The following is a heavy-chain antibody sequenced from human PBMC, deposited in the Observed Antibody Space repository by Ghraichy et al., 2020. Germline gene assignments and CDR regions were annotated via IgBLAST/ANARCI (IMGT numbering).Heavy chain of an antibody. D-gene: IGHD7-27*01. CDR2: ISSSSSYI. CDR1: GFTFSSYS. CDR3: AREDSPKTGEGPLDY. V-gene: IGHV3-21*01. J-gene: IGHJ4*02. Sequence: GGSLRLSCAASGFTFSSYSMNWVRQAPGKGLEWVSSISSSSSYIYYADSVKGRFTISRDNAKNSLYLQMNSLRAEDTAVYYCAREDSPKTGEGPLDYWGQGTLVTVSS.